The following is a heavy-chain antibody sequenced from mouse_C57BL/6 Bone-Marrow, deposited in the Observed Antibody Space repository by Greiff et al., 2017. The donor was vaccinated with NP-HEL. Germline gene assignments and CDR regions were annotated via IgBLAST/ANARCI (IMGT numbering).Heavy chain of an antibody. D-gene: IGHD2-10*02. CDR3: ARRYGKRTSFDY. CDR2: INPNNGGT. V-gene: IGHV1-26*01. Sequence: EVQLQQSGPELVKPGASVKISCKASGYTFTDYYMNWVKQSHGKSLEWIGDINPNNGGTSYNQKFKGKATLTVDKSSSTAYMELRSLTSEDSAVYYCARRYGKRTSFDYWGQGTTLTVSS. CDR1: GYTFTDYY. J-gene: IGHJ2*01.